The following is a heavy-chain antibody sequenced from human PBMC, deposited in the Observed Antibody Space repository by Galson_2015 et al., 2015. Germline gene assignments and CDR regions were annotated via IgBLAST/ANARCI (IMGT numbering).Heavy chain of an antibody. CDR3: AKVRVYYYYYGMDV. CDR1: GFTFSSYG. D-gene: IGHD4-17*01. Sequence: SLRLSCAASGFTFSSYGTHWVRQAPGKGLEWVAVISYDGSNKYYADSVKGRFTISRDNPKNTLYLQMNSLRAEDTAVYYCAKVRVYYYYYGMDVWGQGTTVTVSS. V-gene: IGHV3-30*18. CDR2: ISYDGSNK. J-gene: IGHJ6*02.